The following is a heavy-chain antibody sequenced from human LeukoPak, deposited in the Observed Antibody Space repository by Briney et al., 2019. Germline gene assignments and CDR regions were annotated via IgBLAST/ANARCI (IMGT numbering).Heavy chain of an antibody. J-gene: IGHJ4*02. CDR2: ISAYNGNT. D-gene: IGHD3-3*01. CDR3: ARDPQYDFWSGYYPGPDY. V-gene: IGHV1-18*01. CDR1: GGTFSSYA. Sequence: GASVKVSCKASGGTFSSYAISWVRQAPGQGLEWMGWISAYNGNTNYAQKLQGRVTMTTDTSTSTAYMELRSLRSDDTAVYYCARDPQYDFWSGYYPGPDYWGQGTLVTVSS.